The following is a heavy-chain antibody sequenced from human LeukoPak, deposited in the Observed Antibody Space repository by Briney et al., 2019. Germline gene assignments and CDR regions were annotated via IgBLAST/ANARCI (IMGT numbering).Heavy chain of an antibody. D-gene: IGHD4-17*01. J-gene: IGHJ4*02. Sequence: PGGSLRLSCAASGFTFSSSAMSWVRQAPGKGLEWVSAISNNGGYTYYADSVQGRFTISRDNSKSTLCLQMNSLRAEDTAVYYCARDYYGDYYFDYWGQGTLVTVSS. V-gene: IGHV3-23*01. CDR2: ISNNGGYT. CDR1: GFTFSSSA. CDR3: ARDYYGDYYFDY.